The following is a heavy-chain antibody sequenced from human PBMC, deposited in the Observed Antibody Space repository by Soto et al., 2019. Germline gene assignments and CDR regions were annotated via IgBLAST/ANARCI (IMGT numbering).Heavy chain of an antibody. CDR2: ISYDGGER. J-gene: IGHJ4*02. Sequence: GESLKISCGGSGFIFSRYGMHWVRQAPGKGLEWVTGISYDGGERFYADSVKGRVTISRDNSKNRLDLQMSSLRPEDTAVYYCARALPLYCRGDCNFDFWGQGTLVTVSS. V-gene: IGHV3-30*03. CDR3: ARALPLYCRGDCNFDF. D-gene: IGHD2-21*02. CDR1: GFIFSRYG.